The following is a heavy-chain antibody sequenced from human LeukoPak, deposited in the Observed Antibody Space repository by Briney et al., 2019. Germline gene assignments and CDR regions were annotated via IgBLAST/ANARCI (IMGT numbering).Heavy chain of an antibody. CDR1: GGAIISDNFY. Sequence: PSETLSLTCTVSGGAIISDNFYWGWVRQPPGKGLEWVGSINYSGTTYYNPSLRSRLSISVDTSRTQFFLRLNSVTAADTAVYYCGRLFDSWGQGNPVTVSS. J-gene: IGHJ4*02. D-gene: IGHD6-25*01. CDR3: GRLFDS. CDR2: INYSGTT. V-gene: IGHV4-39*01.